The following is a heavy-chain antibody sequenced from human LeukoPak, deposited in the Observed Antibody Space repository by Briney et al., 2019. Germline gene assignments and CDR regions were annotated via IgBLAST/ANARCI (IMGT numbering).Heavy chain of an antibody. J-gene: IGHJ4*02. CDR2: INHSGST. V-gene: IGHV4-34*01. CDR1: GGSFSGYY. D-gene: IGHD2-2*01. Sequence: SETLSLTCAVYGGSFSGYYWSWIRQPPGKGLEWIGEINHSGSTNYNPSLKSRVTISVDTSKNQFSLKLSSVTAADTAVYYCASGPYCSSTSCYYSIDYWGQGTPVTVSS. CDR3: ASGPYCSSTSCYYSIDY.